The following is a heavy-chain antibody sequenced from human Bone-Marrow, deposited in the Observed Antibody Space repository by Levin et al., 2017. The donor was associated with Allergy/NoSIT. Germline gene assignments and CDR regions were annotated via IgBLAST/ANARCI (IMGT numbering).Heavy chain of an antibody. CDR1: GDSINTYY. Sequence: SQTLSLTCSVSGDSINTYYWTWIRQPPGKGLEWIGYIHYSGGTNYNPSLKSRVTISIDTSKNQFSLDLSSVTAADTAVYYCAKSPKITRGGYVGSEWGQGTLVTVSS. D-gene: IGHD6-19*01. J-gene: IGHJ4*02. V-gene: IGHV4-59*08. CDR3: AKSPKITRGGYVGSE. CDR2: IHYSGGT.